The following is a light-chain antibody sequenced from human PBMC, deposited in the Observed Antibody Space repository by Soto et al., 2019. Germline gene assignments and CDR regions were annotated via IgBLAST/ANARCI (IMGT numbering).Light chain of an antibody. CDR2: SND. V-gene: IGLV1-44*01. Sequence: QAVVTQPPSASGTPGQRVTISCSGSGSNIGSNTVNWYQHLPGAAPKLLIYSNDQRPSGVPDRFSGSKSGTSASLAISGLQSDDEADYYCAVWDDSLNGRVFAGGTKVTVL. CDR3: AVWDDSLNGRV. CDR1: GSNIGSNT. J-gene: IGLJ3*02.